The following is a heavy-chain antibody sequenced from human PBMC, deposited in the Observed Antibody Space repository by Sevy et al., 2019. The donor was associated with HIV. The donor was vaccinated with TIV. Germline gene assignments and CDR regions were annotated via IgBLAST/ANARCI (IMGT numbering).Heavy chain of an antibody. D-gene: IGHD2-2*01. V-gene: IGHV4-34*01. J-gene: IGHJ3*02. CDR2: INHSGST. CDR3: ARHCGGTSCSHAFDI. CDR1: GGSFSGYY. Sequence: SETLSLTCAVYGGSFSGYYWSWIRQPPGKGLEWIGEINHSGSTNYNPSHKSRVTISVDTDKNQFSLKLSSVTAADTAVYYCARHCGGTSCSHAFDIWGQGTMVTVSS.